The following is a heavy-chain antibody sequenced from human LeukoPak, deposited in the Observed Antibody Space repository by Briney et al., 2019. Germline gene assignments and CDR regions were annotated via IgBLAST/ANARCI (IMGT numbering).Heavy chain of an antibody. V-gene: IGHV4-39*07. CDR2: IYYSGST. CDR3: ARDWVLHDYFEGGMTTVTTRAFDI. CDR1: GGSISSSSYY. D-gene: IGHD4-17*01. Sequence: PSETLSLTCTVSGGSISSSSYYWGWIRQPPGKGLEWIGSIYYSGSTYYNPSLKSRVTISVDTSKNQFSLKLSSVTAADTAVYYCARDWVLHDYFEGGMTTVTTRAFDIWGQGTMVTVSS. J-gene: IGHJ3*02.